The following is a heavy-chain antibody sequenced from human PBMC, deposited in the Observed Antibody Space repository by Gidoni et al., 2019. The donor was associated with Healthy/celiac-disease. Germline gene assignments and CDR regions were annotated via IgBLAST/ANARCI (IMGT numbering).Heavy chain of an antibody. V-gene: IGHV2-5*02. Sequence: QITLKEYGPTLVKPTQTLTLTFTFSGFSLSTSAVGVGWIRQPPGKALEWLALIYWDDYKRYSPSLKSRLTSTKDTSKNQVVLKKTNMDPVDTATYYCATLRFEGRGWFANDAFDIWGQGTMVTVSS. CDR3: ATLRFEGRGWFANDAFDI. D-gene: IGHD3-10*01. CDR1: GFSLSTSAVG. J-gene: IGHJ3*02. CDR2: IYWDDYK.